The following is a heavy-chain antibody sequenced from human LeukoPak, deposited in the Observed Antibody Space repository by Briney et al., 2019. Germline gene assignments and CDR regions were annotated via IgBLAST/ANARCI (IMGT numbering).Heavy chain of an antibody. Sequence: GGSLRLSCAASGFIFSTHSMSWVRQSPGKGLEWVSSISSGSSHIYYADSMKGRFTISRDNARNSLFLQVNSLRAEDTAVYYCVRDFRTQLDGYSPPYHFDYWGQGALVTVSS. J-gene: IGHJ4*02. D-gene: IGHD5-24*01. CDR3: VRDFRTQLDGYSPPYHFDY. V-gene: IGHV3-21*01. CDR2: ISSGSSHI. CDR1: GFIFSTHS.